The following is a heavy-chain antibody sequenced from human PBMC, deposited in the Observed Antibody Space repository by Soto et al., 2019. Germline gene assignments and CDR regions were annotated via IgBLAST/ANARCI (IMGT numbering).Heavy chain of an antibody. CDR2: IYYSGIT. V-gene: IGHV4-39*01. Sequence: SETLSLTCTVSGVSISNSSYYWGWIRRPPGKGLEWIGTIYYSGITYYNPSLKSRVTISVDTSKNQFSLKLTSVTAADTALYYCARNGSNWGQGTLVTVSS. CDR3: ARNGSN. J-gene: IGHJ4*02. CDR1: GVSISNSSYY.